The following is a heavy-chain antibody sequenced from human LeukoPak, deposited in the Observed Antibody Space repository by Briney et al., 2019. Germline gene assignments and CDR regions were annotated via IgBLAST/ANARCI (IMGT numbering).Heavy chain of an antibody. Sequence: SETLSLTCTVSGDSITSTTFYWGWIRQPPGKGLEWIGYIYYSGSTNYNPSLKSRVTISVDTSKNQFSLKLSSVTAADTAVYYCARWESGGYDKFDYWGQGTLVTVSS. J-gene: IGHJ4*02. CDR3: ARWESGGYDKFDY. CDR2: IYYSGST. D-gene: IGHD5-12*01. V-gene: IGHV4-39*07. CDR1: GDSITSTTFY.